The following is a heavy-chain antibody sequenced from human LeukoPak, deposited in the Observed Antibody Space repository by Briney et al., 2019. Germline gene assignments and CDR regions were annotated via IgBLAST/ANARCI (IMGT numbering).Heavy chain of an antibody. CDR2: ISSSSSYI. D-gene: IGHD1-1*01. V-gene: IGHV3-21*01. J-gene: IGHJ6*03. CDR3: ARHGRTYYYMVV. CDR1: GFTFSSCR. Sequence: GGSLRLSCAASGFTFSSCRMNWVRQAPGKGLEWVSSISSSSSYIYYADSLKGRFTISRDNAKNSLYLQMNSLRAEDTAVYCCARHGRTYYYMVVWGKGTTVTVSS.